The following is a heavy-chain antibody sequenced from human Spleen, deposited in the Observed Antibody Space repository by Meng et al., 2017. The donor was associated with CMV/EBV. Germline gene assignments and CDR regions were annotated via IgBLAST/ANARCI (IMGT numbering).Heavy chain of an antibody. D-gene: IGHD2-2*01. Sequence: SGYCIRNSNWWTWERQPPGRGLEWIGEIYQSGSTSYNPSLQSRVTISEDKSKNQFYLKLISVTEADTATYFCARGRHDIVVVPPAFDYWGKGALVTVSS. J-gene: IGHJ4*02. CDR2: IYQSGST. CDR1: GYCIRNSNW. CDR3: ARGRHDIVVVPPAFDY. V-gene: IGHV4-4*01.